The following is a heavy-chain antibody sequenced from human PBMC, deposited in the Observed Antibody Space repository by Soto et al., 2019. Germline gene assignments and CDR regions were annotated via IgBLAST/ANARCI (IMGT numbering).Heavy chain of an antibody. D-gene: IGHD2-2*01. Sequence: GGSLRLSCAASGFTFSSYAMHWVRQAPGKGLEWVAVISYDGSNKYYADSVKGRFTISRDNSKNTLYLQMNSLRAEDTAVYYCARGSEKYQLLFRWLRGRFDYWGQGTLVTVSS. V-gene: IGHV3-30-3*01. CDR3: ARGSEKYQLLFRWLRGRFDY. CDR1: GFTFSSYA. CDR2: ISYDGSNK. J-gene: IGHJ4*02.